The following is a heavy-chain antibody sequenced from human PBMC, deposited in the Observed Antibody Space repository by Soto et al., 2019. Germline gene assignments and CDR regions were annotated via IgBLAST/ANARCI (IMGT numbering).Heavy chain of an antibody. V-gene: IGHV1-46*01. D-gene: IGHD5-18*01. CDR2: ISPSNGST. J-gene: IGHJ4*02. CDR3: ARDEELWLDY. Sequence: ASVKVSCKASGYTFTSYYMHWVRQAPGQGLEWMGIISPSNGSTSYAQKFQGRVTMTTDTSTSTAYMELRSLRSDDTAVYYCARDEELWLDYWGQGTLVTVSS. CDR1: GYTFTSYY.